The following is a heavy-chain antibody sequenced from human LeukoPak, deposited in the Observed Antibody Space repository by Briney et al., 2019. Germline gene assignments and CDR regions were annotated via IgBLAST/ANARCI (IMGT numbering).Heavy chain of an antibody. V-gene: IGHV3-30*03. CDR1: GFTFSSYG. D-gene: IGHD6-19*01. Sequence: GGSRRLSCAASGFTFSSYGMHWVRQAPGKGLGWVAVISYDGSNKYYADSVKGRFTISRDNTKNTLYLQMNSLRAEDTAVYYCATDYNRGGWGETYFDYWGQGTLVTVSS. CDR2: ISYDGSNK. CDR3: ATDYNRGGWGETYFDY. J-gene: IGHJ4*02.